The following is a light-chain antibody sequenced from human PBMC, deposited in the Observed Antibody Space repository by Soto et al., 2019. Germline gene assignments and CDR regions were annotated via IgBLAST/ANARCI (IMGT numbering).Light chain of an antibody. J-gene: IGKJ1*01. CDR1: QSVYISF. CDR2: DAS. V-gene: IGKV3-20*01. Sequence: EIELTQSPGTLALSPGERATLSCRASQSVYISFLAWYQQKPGQAPRLLIYDASNRATGIPDRFSGSGSGTHFTLTISRLEPEDFALYYCQQYGSSPTFGQGTKVQIK. CDR3: QQYGSSPT.